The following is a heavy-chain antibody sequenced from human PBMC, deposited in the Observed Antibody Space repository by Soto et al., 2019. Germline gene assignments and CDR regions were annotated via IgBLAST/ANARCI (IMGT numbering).Heavy chain of an antibody. D-gene: IGHD2-2*01. J-gene: IGHJ6*02. Sequence: SETLSLTCTVSGGSINNYWWSWIRQAADKRLEWIGRLHSTGATNYNPSLRSRVTISVDTSKNQFSLKLSSVTAADTAVYYCARLGYCSSTSCYLHYYYGMDVWGQGTTVTVSS. V-gene: IGHV4-4*07. CDR2: LHSTGAT. CDR1: GGSINNYW. CDR3: ARLGYCSSTSCYLHYYYGMDV.